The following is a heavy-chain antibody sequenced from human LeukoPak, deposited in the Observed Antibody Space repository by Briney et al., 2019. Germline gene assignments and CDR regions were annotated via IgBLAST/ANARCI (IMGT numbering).Heavy chain of an antibody. D-gene: IGHD5-18*01. J-gene: IGHJ4*02. CDR2: IKQDGSEK. CDR3: AKGITGYSYGYSDY. V-gene: IGHV3-7*03. Sequence: PGGSLRLSCAASGFTFSSYWMSWVRQAPGKGLEWVANIKQDGSEKYYVDSVKGRFTISRDNAKNSLYLQMNSLRAEDTAVYYCAKGITGYSYGYSDYWGQGTLVTVSS. CDR1: GFTFSSYW.